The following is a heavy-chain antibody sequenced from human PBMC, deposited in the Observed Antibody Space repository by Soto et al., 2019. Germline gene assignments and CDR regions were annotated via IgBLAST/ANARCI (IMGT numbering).Heavy chain of an antibody. Sequence: QVQLVQSGAEVKKPGSSVKVSCKASGGTFSSYAISWVRQAPGQGLEWMGGIIPIFGTANYAQKFQGRVRFAGEESTSTAYMELSGLGSEDTAVYYCARARAGFCSSTSSPPPHSWGQGTLVTVSS. D-gene: IGHD2-2*01. CDR1: GGTFSSYA. V-gene: IGHV1-69*01. CDR2: IIPIFGTA. J-gene: IGHJ5*02. CDR3: ARARAGFCSSTSSPPPHS.